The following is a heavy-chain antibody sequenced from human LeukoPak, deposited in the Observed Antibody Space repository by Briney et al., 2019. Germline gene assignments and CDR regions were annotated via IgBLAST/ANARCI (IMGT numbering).Heavy chain of an antibody. CDR2: IYYSGST. J-gene: IGHJ4*02. D-gene: IGHD1-26*01. V-gene: IGHV4-59*01. CDR3: ARGEWELQLAFDY. CDR1: GGSISSYY. Sequence: SETLSLTCTVSGGSISSYYWSWIRQPPGKGLEWIGYIYYSGSTNYNPSLKSRVTISVDTSKNQFSLKLSSVTAADTAVYYCARGEWELQLAFDYWGQGTLVTVSS.